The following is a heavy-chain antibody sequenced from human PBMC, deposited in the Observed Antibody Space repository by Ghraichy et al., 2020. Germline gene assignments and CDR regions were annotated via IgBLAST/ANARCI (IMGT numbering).Heavy chain of an antibody. CDR1: GFTFSSYR. CDR3: ARDPGYCSGGRCYLEQFDY. D-gene: IGHD2-15*01. J-gene: IGHJ4*02. Sequence: AGSLRLSCAASGFTFSSYRMNWVRQAPGKGLEWVSFISSSSSYIEYADSVKGRFTISRDNAKNSLYLQMNSLRAEDTAVYYCARDPGYCSGGRCYLEQFDYWGQGTLVTVSS. CDR2: ISSSSSYI. V-gene: IGHV3-21*01.